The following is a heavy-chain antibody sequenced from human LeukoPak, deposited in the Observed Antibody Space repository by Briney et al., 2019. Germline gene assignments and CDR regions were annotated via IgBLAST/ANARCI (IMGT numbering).Heavy chain of an antibody. D-gene: IGHD3-16*02. CDR1: GGSIKSHF. V-gene: IGHV4-59*11. Sequence: SETLSLTCTVSGGSIKSHFWSWVRQPPGKRLEWIGYIFHSGSTNYNPSLKSRVTMSVDTSKNQFSLKLSSVTAADTAVYYCARDSYDYVWGSYRKYYYYYYMDVWGKGTTVTVSS. CDR2: IFHSGST. CDR3: ARDSYDYVWGSYRKYYYYYYMDV. J-gene: IGHJ6*03.